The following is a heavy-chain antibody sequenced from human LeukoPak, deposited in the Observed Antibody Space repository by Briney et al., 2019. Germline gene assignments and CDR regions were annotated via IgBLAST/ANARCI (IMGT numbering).Heavy chain of an antibody. CDR1: GGTFISYA. J-gene: IGHJ4*02. D-gene: IGHD3-22*01. V-gene: IGHV1-69*13. Sequence: GASVKVSCKASGGTFISYAISWVRQAPGQGLEWMGGIIPIFGTANYAQKFQGRVTITADESTSTAYMELSSLRSEDTAVYYCARAPYDSSGYYYVDYWGQGTLVTVSS. CDR2: IIPIFGTA. CDR3: ARAPYDSSGYYYVDY.